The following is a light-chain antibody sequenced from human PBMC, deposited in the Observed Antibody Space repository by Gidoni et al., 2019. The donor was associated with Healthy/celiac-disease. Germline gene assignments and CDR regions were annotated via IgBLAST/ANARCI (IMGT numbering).Light chain of an antibody. J-gene: IGKJ5*01. CDR1: QSISSY. Sequence: DLQMPQSPSSLSASVGDRVTINCRASQSISSYLNWYQQKPGKAPKLLIYAASSLQSGVPSRFSGSGSGTDFTLTISSLQPEDFATYYCQQSYSTLITFGQGTRLEIK. CDR2: AAS. CDR3: QQSYSTLIT. V-gene: IGKV1-39*01.